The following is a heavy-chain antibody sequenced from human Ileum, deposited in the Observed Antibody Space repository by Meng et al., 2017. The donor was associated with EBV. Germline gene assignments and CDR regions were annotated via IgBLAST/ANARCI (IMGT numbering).Heavy chain of an antibody. V-gene: IGHV4-61*01. CDR1: GASVTSSCYY. CDR2: VNYNGDS. Sequence: PPQQAVLGRGRPSGTLSLPCTVAGASVTSSCYYWSWLRQSPGKGLEWLGYVNYNGDSTYNPSLKSRVTIFIDTSKKQFYLNLTSATAADTAIYYCARDLRVGGAFDYWGQGTLVTVSS. J-gene: IGHJ4*02. D-gene: IGHD1-26*01. CDR3: ARDLRVGGAFDY.